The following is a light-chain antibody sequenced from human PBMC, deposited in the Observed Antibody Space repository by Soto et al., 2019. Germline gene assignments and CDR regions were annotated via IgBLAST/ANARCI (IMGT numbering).Light chain of an antibody. CDR2: VVI. CDR3: SSYSGSDNFVV. V-gene: IGLV2-8*01. CDR1: SSDVGGYNL. J-gene: IGLJ2*01. Sequence: QSALTQPPSASGSPGQSVTISCAGTSSDVGGYNLVSWYQQHPGKAPKLMIYVVIKRPSGVPDRFSGSKSGNTASLTVSGLHAEDEADYYCSSYSGSDNFVVFGGGTKVTVL.